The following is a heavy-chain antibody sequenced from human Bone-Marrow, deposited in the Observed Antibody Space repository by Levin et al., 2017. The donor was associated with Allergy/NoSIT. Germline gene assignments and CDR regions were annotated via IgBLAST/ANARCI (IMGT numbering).Heavy chain of an antibody. CDR3: ANSGGSDAFDL. V-gene: IGHV4-30-2*01. CDR1: GDSISSGNYC. D-gene: IGHD3-10*01. CDR2: IFRSGST. J-gene: IGHJ3*01. Sequence: SETLSLTCAVSGDSISSGNYCWSWIRQPPGKALEWIGYIFRSGSTYYNPSLKSRVTISIDKSKNQFSLNLTSVTAADTAVYYCANSGGSDAFDLWGRGTMVTVSS.